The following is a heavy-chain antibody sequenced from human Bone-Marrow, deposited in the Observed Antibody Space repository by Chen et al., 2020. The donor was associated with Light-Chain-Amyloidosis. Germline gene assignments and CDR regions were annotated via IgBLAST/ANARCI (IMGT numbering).Heavy chain of an antibody. CDR2: IIPMLETT. CDR3: ASAPPTTFNVYAMDV. Sequence: QVQLVQSGAEVQKPGSSVKVSCKASGEPFSSYAISWVRQAPGQWREWVGRIIPMLETTKYAQKSLGRVEITADRSTRTSHLEMTGLTFAHTAIYYCASAPPTTFNVYAMDVWGQGTTVVVSS. D-gene: IGHD3-3*02. CDR1: GEPFSSYA. V-gene: IGHV1-69*04. J-gene: IGHJ6*02.